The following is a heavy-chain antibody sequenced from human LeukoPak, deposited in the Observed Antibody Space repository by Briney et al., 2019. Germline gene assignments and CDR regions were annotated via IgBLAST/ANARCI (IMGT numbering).Heavy chain of an antibody. CDR1: GDSVSNDFYY. CDR3: ARHNAPRRVGFDF. D-gene: IGHD3-10*01. J-gene: IGHJ4*02. CDR2: LSHRGNT. Sequence: SETLSLTCTVSGDSVSNDFYYWGWIRQPPGKGLEWVACLSHRGNTWYNPSLESGVTISVDTPKNRFSLNFNSATAADTALYWCARHNAPRRVGFDFWGQGIMVTVSS. V-gene: IGHV4-39*01.